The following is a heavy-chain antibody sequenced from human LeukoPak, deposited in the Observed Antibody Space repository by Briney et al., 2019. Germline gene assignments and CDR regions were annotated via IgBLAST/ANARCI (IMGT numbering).Heavy chain of an antibody. J-gene: IGHJ4*02. D-gene: IGHD3-3*01. V-gene: IGHV3-48*01. CDR2: ISSSSSTI. CDR3: ARGGDFWSGSCYDY. Sequence: PGGSLRLSCAASGFTFSNHEINWVRQAPGKGLEWVSYISSSSSTIYYADSVKGRFTISRDNAKNSLYLQMNSLRAEDTAVYYCARGGDFWSGSCYDYWGQGTLVTVSS. CDR1: GFTFSNHE.